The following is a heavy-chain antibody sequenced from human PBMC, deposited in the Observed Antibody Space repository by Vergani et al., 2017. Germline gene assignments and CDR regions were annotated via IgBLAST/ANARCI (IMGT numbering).Heavy chain of an antibody. CDR2: IKSKTDGGTT. CDR1: GFTFSNAW. Sequence: EVQLVESGGGLVKPGGSLRLSCAASGFTFSNAWMSWVRQAPGKGLEWVGRIKSKTDGGTTDYAAPVKGRFTISRDDSKNTLYLQMNSLKTEDTAVYYCTTAPDITMVRGVIGYYGMDVWGQGTTVTVSS. D-gene: IGHD3-10*01. V-gene: IGHV3-15*01. J-gene: IGHJ6*02. CDR3: TTAPDITMVRGVIGYYGMDV.